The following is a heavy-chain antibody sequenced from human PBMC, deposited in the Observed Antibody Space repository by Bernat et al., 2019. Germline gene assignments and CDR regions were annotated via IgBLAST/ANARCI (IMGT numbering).Heavy chain of an antibody. D-gene: IGHD5-18*01. CDR1: GFTFSSYG. Sequence: QVQLVESGGGVVQPGRSLRLSCAASGFTFSSYGMHWVRQAPGKGLEWVAVIWYDGSNKYYADSVKGRFTISRDNSKNTLYLQMYSLRAEDTAVYYCARESSDVDTAMAPLLDSMGFDPWGQGTLVTVSS. CDR2: IWYDGSNK. CDR3: ARESSDVDTAMAPLLDSMGFDP. J-gene: IGHJ5*02. V-gene: IGHV3-33*01.